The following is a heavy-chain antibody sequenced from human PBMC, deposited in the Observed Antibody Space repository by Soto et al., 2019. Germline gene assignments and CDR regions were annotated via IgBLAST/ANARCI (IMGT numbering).Heavy chain of an antibody. J-gene: IGHJ6*02. CDR3: ARSIPGSSSWGYYYYYGMDV. D-gene: IGHD6-13*01. V-gene: IGHV4-4*02. CDR2: IYHSGST. CDR1: GGSISSSNL. Sequence: SETLSLTCAVSGGSISSSNLWRWFRQPPGKGLEWIGEIYHSGSTNYNPSLKSRVTISVDKSKNQFSLKLSSVTAADTAVYYCARSIPGSSSWGYYYYYGMDVWGQGTTVTVSS.